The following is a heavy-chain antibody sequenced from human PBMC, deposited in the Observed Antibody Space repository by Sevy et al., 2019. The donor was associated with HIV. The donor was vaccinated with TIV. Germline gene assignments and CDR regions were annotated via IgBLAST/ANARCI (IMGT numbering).Heavy chain of an antibody. D-gene: IGHD3-3*01. J-gene: IGHJ6*02. Sequence: GGSLRLSCAASGFTFSSYGMHWVRQAPGKGLEWVAFIRYDGSNKYYADSVKGRFTISRDNSKNTLYLQMNSLRAEDTAVYYCAKDLPVFYDFWSGYYPPYYYYGMDVWGQGTTVTVS. CDR2: IRYDGSNK. CDR1: GFTFSSYG. V-gene: IGHV3-30*02. CDR3: AKDLPVFYDFWSGYYPPYYYYGMDV.